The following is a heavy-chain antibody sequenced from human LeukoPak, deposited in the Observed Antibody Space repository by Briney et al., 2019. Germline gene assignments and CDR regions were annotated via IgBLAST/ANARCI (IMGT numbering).Heavy chain of an antibody. V-gene: IGHV3-23*01. J-gene: IGHJ3*02. CDR1: GFTFSSYA. CDR2: ISGGGGSI. Sequence: PGGSLRLSCAASGFTFSSYAMSWVRQAPGKGLEWVSGISGGGGSIHYADSVKGRFTISRDNSKNTLYLQMNSLRAEDTAVYYCAKEKGCSSTSCYSDAFDIWGQGTMVTVSS. CDR3: AKEKGCSSTSCYSDAFDI. D-gene: IGHD2-2*02.